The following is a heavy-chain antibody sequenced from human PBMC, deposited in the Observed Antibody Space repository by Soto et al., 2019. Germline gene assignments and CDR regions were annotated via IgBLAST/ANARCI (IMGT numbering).Heavy chain of an antibody. CDR2: ISHDGNNT. J-gene: IGHJ5*02. Sequence: GGSLRLSCAASGFTFSSYAMYWVRQAPGKGLEWMAFISHDGNNTYYADSVKGRFSISRDNSKNTLYLQMNSLRTEDTAVYYCAREGALKPFSSWGQGALVTVSS. V-gene: IGHV3-30-3*01. CDR1: GFTFSSYA. CDR3: AREGALKPFSS.